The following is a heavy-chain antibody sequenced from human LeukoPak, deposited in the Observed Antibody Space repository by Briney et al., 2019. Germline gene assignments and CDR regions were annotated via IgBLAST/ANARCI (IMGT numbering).Heavy chain of an antibody. CDR2: IYYSGST. J-gene: IGHJ4*02. CDR1: GGSISSYY. D-gene: IGHD3-10*01. Sequence: PSETLSLTCTVSGGSISSYYWSWIRQPPGKGLEWIGYIYYSGSTNYNPSLKSRVTISVDTSKNQFSLELSSVTAADTAVYYCARTMVRGNPPDYWGQGTLVTVSS. V-gene: IGHV4-59*08. CDR3: ARTMVRGNPPDY.